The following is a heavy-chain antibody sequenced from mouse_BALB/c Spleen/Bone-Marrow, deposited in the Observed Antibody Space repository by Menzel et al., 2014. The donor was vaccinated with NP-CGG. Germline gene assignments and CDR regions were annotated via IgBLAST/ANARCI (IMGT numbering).Heavy chain of an antibody. V-gene: IGHV14-3*02. CDR1: GFNIKDTY. J-gene: IGHJ2*01. CDR3: ASYVYGYYFDY. CDR2: IDPANGNT. D-gene: IGHD2-2*01. Sequence: VQLQQSGAELVKPGASVKLSCTASGFNIKDTYMHWVKQRPEQGLEWIGRIDPANGNTKYDPKFQGKATITADTSSNTAYLQLRSLTSEDTAVYYCASYVYGYYFDYWGQGTPLTVSS.